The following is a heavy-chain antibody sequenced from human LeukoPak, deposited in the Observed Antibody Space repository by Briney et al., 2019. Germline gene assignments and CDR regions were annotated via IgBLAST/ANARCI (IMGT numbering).Heavy chain of an antibody. Sequence: GGSLRISCAASGFTFSGYAMTWVRQDPGKGLEWVSAISGSGGSTYYADSVKGRFTISRDNSKNTLYLQMNSLRAEDTAVYYCAKSTIVVVITPLDYWGQGTLVTVSS. D-gene: IGHD3-22*01. V-gene: IGHV3-23*01. J-gene: IGHJ4*02. CDR1: GFTFSGYA. CDR3: AKSTIVVVITPLDY. CDR2: ISGSGGST.